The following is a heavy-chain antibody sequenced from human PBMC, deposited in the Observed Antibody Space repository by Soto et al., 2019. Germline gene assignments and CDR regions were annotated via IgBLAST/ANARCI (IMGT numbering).Heavy chain of an antibody. D-gene: IGHD3-22*01. V-gene: IGHV4-39*01. CDR3: ARPRYSFCTSGYYPFGY. J-gene: IGHJ4*02. CDR1: GDFISNTTYY. CDR2: IYFSGSGTS. Sequence: SEALSLTCSVSGDFISNTTYYWAWVRQAPGKGLEWVGSIYFSGSGTSHYNPSLKSRVTISVDTSKNQFSLKLTSVTAADTAVYYCARPRYSFCTSGYYPFGYSGQGSLGTVSS.